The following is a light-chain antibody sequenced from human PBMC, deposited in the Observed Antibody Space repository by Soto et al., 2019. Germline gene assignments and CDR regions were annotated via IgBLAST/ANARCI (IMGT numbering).Light chain of an antibody. CDR3: AAWDDSLNGAV. J-gene: IGLJ7*01. Sequence: QSVLTQPPSASGTPGQGVTISCSGSSSNIGSNTVNWYLQLPGTAPKLLIYSNNQRPSGVPVRFSGSKSGTSASLAISGLQSEDEADYYCAAWDDSLNGAVFGGGTQLTVL. V-gene: IGLV1-44*01. CDR1: SSNIGSNT. CDR2: SNN.